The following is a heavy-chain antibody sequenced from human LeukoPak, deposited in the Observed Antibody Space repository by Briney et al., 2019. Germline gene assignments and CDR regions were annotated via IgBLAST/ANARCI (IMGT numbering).Heavy chain of an antibody. J-gene: IGHJ5*02. V-gene: IGHV4-34*01. CDR1: GGSFSGYY. D-gene: IGHD6-13*01. Sequence: SETLSLTCAVYGGSFSGYYWSWIRQPPGKGLEWIGEINHSGSTNYNPSLKSRVTISVDTSKNQFSLKLSSVTVADTAVYYCARALSWGSVAAPGPGVNWFDPWGQGTLVTVSS. CDR3: ARALSWGSVAAPGPGVNWFDP. CDR2: INHSGST.